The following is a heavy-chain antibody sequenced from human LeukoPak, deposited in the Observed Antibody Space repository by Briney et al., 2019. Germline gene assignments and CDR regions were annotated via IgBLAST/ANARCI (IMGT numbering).Heavy chain of an antibody. D-gene: IGHD3-16*01. J-gene: IGHJ5*02. V-gene: IGHV3-7*01. CDR3: ARDWATRGENWFDP. CDR2: IKQDGSEK. CDR1: GFTFSSYW. Sequence: GGSLRLSCAASGFTFSSYWMSWVRQAPGKGLEWVANIKQDGSEKYYVDSVKGRCTISRDNAKNTLYLQMNSLRAEDTAVYYCARDWATRGENWFDPWGQGTLVTVSS.